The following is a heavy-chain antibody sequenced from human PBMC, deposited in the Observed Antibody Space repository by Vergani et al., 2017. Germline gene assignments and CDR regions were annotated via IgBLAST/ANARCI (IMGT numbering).Heavy chain of an antibody. D-gene: IGHD2-21*01. J-gene: IGHJ5*02. CDR2: INPSGGST. Sequence: QVQLVQSGAEVKKPGASVKVSCKASGYTFTSYYMHWVRQAPGQGLEWMGIINPSGGSTSYAQKFQGRVTMTRDTSTSTVYMELSSLRSEDTAVYYCASSIGXCAGATCRAYYFDHWGQGTRVTVSS. CDR1: GYTFTSYY. CDR3: ASSIGXCAGATCRAYYFDH. V-gene: IGHV1-46*01.